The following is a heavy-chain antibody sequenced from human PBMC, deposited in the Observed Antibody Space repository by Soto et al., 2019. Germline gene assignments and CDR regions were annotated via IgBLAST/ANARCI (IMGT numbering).Heavy chain of an antibody. CDR3: ARARVDTAMVTGFDY. D-gene: IGHD5-18*01. J-gene: IGHJ4*02. V-gene: IGHV3-33*01. Sequence: QVQLVESGGGVVQPGRSLRLSCAASGFTFSSYGMHWVRQAPGKGLEWGAVIWYDGSNKYYADSVKGRFTISRDNSKNTLYLQMNSLRAEDTAVYYCARARVDTAMVTGFDYWGQGPLVTVSS. CDR1: GFTFSSYG. CDR2: IWYDGSNK.